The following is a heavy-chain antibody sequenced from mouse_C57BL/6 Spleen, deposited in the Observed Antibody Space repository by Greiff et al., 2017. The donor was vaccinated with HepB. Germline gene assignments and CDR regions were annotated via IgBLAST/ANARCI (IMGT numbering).Heavy chain of an antibody. V-gene: IGHV1-64*01. CDR1: GYTFTSYW. D-gene: IGHD2-2*01. J-gene: IGHJ4*01. CDR3: ARSGVTYAMDY. CDR2: IHPNSGST. Sequence: VQLQQPGAELVKPGASVKLSCKASGYTFTSYWMHWVKQRPGQGLEWIGMIHPNSGSTNYNEKFKSKATLTVDKSSSTAYMQLSSLTSEDSAVYYCARSGVTYAMDYWGQGTSVTVSS.